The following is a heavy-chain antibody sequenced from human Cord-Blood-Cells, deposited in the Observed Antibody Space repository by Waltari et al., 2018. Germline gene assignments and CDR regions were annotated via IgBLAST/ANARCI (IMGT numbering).Heavy chain of an antibody. CDR3: ASVRLLEWLLYY. J-gene: IGHJ4*02. V-gene: IGHV4-39*01. D-gene: IGHD3-3*01. Sequence: QLQLQESGPGLVKPSETLSLTCTVSGGSISSSSYYWGWIRQPPGEGLEWIGSIYYSGNTYNNPSPNGRVTISVDTSKTRFALKLSSVTAAETAVYYCASVRLLEWLLYYWGQGTLVTVSS. CDR1: GGSISSSSYY. CDR2: IYYSGNT.